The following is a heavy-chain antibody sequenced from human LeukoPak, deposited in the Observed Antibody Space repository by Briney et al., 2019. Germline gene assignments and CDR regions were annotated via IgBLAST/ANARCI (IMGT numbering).Heavy chain of an antibody. D-gene: IGHD6-13*01. Sequence: SQTLSLTCTVSGGSISSGSYYWSWIRQPAGKGLEWIGRIYTSGSTNYNPSLKSRVTISVDTSKNQFSLKLSSVTAADTAVYYCARGTGIAAAGENWFDPWGQGTLVTVSS. CDR2: IYTSGST. J-gene: IGHJ5*02. CDR3: ARGTGIAAAGENWFDP. CDR1: GGSISSGSYY. V-gene: IGHV4-61*02.